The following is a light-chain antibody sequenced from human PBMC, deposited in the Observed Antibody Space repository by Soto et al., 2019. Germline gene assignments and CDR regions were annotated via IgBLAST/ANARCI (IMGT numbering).Light chain of an antibody. J-gene: IGKJ4*01. Sequence: EIVMTQSPATLSVSPGEGANLSCRAGQSVGSNLAWYQQKPGQAPRLLIYGASTRATGVPARFSGSGSGTEFTLTISSLQSEDFAVYYCQQYEDWPPQLTFGGGTKVEIK. CDR2: GAS. V-gene: IGKV3-15*01. CDR3: QQYEDWPPQLT. CDR1: QSVGSN.